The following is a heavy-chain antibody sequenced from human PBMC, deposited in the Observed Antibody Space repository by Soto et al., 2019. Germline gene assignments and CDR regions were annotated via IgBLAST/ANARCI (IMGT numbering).Heavy chain of an antibody. CDR3: ARGRGRYSSGWSWFDP. V-gene: IGHV4-4*02. J-gene: IGHJ5*02. CDR1: GGTIRSPDW. D-gene: IGHD6-19*01. Sequence: SETLSLTCGVSGGTIRSPDWWTWVRQPPGKGLEWIGDIFQSGSTNYTPSLESRVTISVDKSKNQFSLTLTSVTAADTAVYFCARGRGRYSSGWSWFDPWGQGILVTVSS. CDR2: IFQSGST.